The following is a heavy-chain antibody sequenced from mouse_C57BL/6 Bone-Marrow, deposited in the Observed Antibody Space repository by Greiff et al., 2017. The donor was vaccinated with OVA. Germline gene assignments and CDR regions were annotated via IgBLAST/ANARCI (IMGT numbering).Heavy chain of an antibody. CDR1: GFSLTSYG. V-gene: IGHV2-5*01. J-gene: IGHJ4*01. D-gene: IGHD2-4*01. CDR3: AKMGCDYGGYYYAMDC. Sequence: QVQLKESGPGLVQPSQSLSITCTVSGFSLTSYGVHWVRQSPGKGLEWLGVIWRGGSTDYNAAFMSRLSITKDNSKSQVFFKMNSLQADDTAIYYCAKMGCDYGGYYYAMDCWGQGTSVTVSS. CDR2: IWRGGST.